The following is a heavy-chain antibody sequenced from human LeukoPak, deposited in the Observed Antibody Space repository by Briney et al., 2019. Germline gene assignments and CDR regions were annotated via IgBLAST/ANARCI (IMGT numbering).Heavy chain of an antibody. CDR3: ARVNIVVPAAMSAPYYMDV. D-gene: IGHD2-2*01. J-gene: IGHJ6*03. Sequence: SETLSLTCTVSGGSISSYYWSWIRQPPGKGLEWIGYIYHSGSTYYNPSLKSRVTISVDRSKNQFSLKLSSVTAADTAVYYCARVNIVVPAAMSAPYYMDVWGKGTTVTVSS. CDR1: GGSISSYY. CDR2: IYHSGST. V-gene: IGHV4-59*12.